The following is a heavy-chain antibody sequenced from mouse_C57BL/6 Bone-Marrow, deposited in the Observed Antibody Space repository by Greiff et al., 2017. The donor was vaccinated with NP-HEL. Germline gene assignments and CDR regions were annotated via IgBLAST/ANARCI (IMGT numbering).Heavy chain of an antibody. D-gene: IGHD2-9*01. V-gene: IGHV14-4*01. Sequence: DVQLQESGAELVRPGASVKLSCTASGFNIKDDYMHWVKQRPEQGLEWIGWIDPENGDTEYASKFQGKATITADTSSNTAYLQLSSLTSEDTAVYYCTPYYGSTPFAYWGQGTLVTVSA. CDR2: IDPENGDT. CDR3: TPYYGSTPFAY. J-gene: IGHJ3*01. CDR1: GFNIKDDY.